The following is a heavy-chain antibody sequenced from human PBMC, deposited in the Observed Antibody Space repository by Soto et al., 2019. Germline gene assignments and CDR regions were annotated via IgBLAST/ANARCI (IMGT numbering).Heavy chain of an antibody. CDR3: ARSIAAALVPMGAFDI. J-gene: IGHJ3*02. CDR2: IYYSGST. Sequence: QVQLQESGPGLVKPSQTLSLTCTVSGGSISSGGYYWSWIRQHPGKGLEWIGYIYYSGSTYYNPSLKSRVTLSVDTSKHQCSLKLSSVTAADTAVYYCARSIAAALVPMGAFDIWGQGTMVTVSS. CDR1: GGSISSGGYY. D-gene: IGHD6-13*01. V-gene: IGHV4-31*03.